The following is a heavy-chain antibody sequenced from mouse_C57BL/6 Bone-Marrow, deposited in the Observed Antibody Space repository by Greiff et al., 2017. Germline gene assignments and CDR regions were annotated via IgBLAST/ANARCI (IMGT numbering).Heavy chain of an antibody. Sequence: VQLQQSGGDLVKPGGSLKLSCAASGFTFSSYGMSWVRQTPDKRLEWVATISSGGSYTYYPDSVKGRFTISRDNAKNTLYLQMSSLKSEDTAMYYCARRPGSRFDYWGQGTTLTVSS. CDR3: ARRPGSRFDY. J-gene: IGHJ2*01. CDR1: GFTFSSYG. D-gene: IGHD1-1*01. V-gene: IGHV5-6*01. CDR2: ISSGGSYT.